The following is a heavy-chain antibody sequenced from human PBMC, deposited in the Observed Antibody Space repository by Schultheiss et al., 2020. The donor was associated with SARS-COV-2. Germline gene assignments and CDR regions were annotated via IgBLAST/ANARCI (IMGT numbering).Heavy chain of an antibody. CDR1: GGSISSYY. CDR2: IYTSGST. Sequence: SETLSLTCTVSGGSISSYYWSWIRQPPGKGLEWIGRIYTSGSTNYNPSLKSRVTISVDTSKNQFSLKLSSVTAADTAVYYCARAGNTAMAIDYWGQGTLVTVSS. J-gene: IGHJ4*02. D-gene: IGHD5-18*01. V-gene: IGHV4-4*07. CDR3: ARAGNTAMAIDY.